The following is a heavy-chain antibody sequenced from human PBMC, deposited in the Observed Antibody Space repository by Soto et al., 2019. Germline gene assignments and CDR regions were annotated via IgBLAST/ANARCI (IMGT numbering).Heavy chain of an antibody. Sequence: GASVKVSCKASGYTFTGYYMHWVRQAPGQGLEWMGWINPNSGGTNYAQKFQGWVTMTRDTSISTAYMELSRLRSDDTAVYYCARESNYYGSGSYYNGLLHMDVWGQGTTVTVS. CDR1: GYTFTGYY. CDR2: INPNSGGT. D-gene: IGHD3-10*01. V-gene: IGHV1-2*04. CDR3: ARESNYYGSGSYYNGLLHMDV. J-gene: IGHJ6*02.